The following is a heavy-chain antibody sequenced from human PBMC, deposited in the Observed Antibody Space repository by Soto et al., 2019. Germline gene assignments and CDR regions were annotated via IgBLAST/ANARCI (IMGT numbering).Heavy chain of an antibody. Sequence: QLQLVQSGAEVKKTGSSVRVSCKASGGTFRNYAISWVRQAPGQGLEWIGGIIPIFGTANYAQKFQGRLTIIADESTSTAYMELSSPRSEDTAVYYCARSDYCGGDCYAFLDYWGQGTLVTVSS. V-gene: IGHV1-69*12. CDR3: ARSDYCGGDCYAFLDY. CDR1: GGTFRNYA. D-gene: IGHD2-21*02. CDR2: IIPIFGTA. J-gene: IGHJ4*02.